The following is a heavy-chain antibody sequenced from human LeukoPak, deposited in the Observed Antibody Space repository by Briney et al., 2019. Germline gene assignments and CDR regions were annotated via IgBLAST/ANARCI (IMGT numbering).Heavy chain of an antibody. D-gene: IGHD1-26*01. CDR3: AREALGPVGGDAFDI. CDR1: GYTFASYY. J-gene: IGHJ3*02. CDR2: INPSGGST. Sequence: GASVKVSCKASGYTFASYYMHWVRQAPGQGLEWMGIINPSGGSTSYAQKFQGRVTMTRDMSTSTVYMELSSLRSEDTAVYYCAREALGPVGGDAFDIWGQGTMVTVPS. V-gene: IGHV1-46*01.